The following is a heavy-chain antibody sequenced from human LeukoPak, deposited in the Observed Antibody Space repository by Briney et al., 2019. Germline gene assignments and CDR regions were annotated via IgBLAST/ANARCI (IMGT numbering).Heavy chain of an antibody. CDR2: INQDGTKI. Sequence: GGSLRLSCVVSGSMFRNYWMSWLRQAPGKGPEWVANINQDGTKIFEVDFMKGRFTLSRDNSKNTLYLQMNSLRAEDTAVYYCAKPELYSSGWYVKNIISPFDYWGQGTLVTVSS. D-gene: IGHD6-19*01. V-gene: IGHV3-7*03. J-gene: IGHJ4*02. CDR3: AKPELYSSGWYVKNIISPFDY. CDR1: GSMFRNYW.